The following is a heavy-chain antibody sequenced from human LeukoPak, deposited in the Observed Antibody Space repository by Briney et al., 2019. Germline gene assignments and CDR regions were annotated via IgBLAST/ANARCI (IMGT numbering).Heavy chain of an antibody. Sequence: SETLSLTCTVSGGSISSYYWTWIRQPAGKGLEWIGRIYSSGSTNYNPSLKSRVTMSVDTSKNQFSLKLSSVTAADTAVYYCARDGEQQLVPPYFYYGMDVWGQGTTVTVSS. J-gene: IGHJ6*02. CDR3: ARDGEQQLVPPYFYYGMDV. CDR1: GGSISSYY. D-gene: IGHD6-13*01. CDR2: IYSSGST. V-gene: IGHV4-4*07.